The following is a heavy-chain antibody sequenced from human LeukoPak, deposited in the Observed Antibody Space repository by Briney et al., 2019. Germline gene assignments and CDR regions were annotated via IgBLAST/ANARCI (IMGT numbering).Heavy chain of an antibody. CDR2: ISSSSSYI. CDR1: GFSLTSYT. D-gene: IGHD6-13*01. Sequence: GRSLRLSPAASGFSLTSYTMHWVRDAPRKGLECVSSISSSSSYIYSADSVKGRFTISRDNAKNSLYLQMNSLRAEDTAVYHCARERAAGAPISPFRPEFDPWGQGTLVTVSS. J-gene: IGHJ5*02. CDR3: ARERAAGAPISPFRPEFDP. V-gene: IGHV3-21*01.